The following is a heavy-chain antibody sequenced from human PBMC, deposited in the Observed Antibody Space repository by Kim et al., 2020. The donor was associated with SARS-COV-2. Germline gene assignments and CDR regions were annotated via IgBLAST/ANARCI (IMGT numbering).Heavy chain of an antibody. CDR1: GGSISSGGYY. Sequence: SETLSLTCTVSGGSISSGGYYWSWIRQHPGKGLEWIGYIYYSGSTYYNPSLKSRVTISVDTSKNQFSLKLSSVTAADTAVYYCARANDSSGYYSGGFDYWGQGTLVTVSS. CDR2: IYYSGST. CDR3: ARANDSSGYYSGGFDY. V-gene: IGHV4-31*03. D-gene: IGHD3-22*01. J-gene: IGHJ4*02.